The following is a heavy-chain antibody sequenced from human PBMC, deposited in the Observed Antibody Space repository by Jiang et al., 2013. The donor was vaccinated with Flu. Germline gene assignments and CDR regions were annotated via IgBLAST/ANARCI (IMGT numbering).Heavy chain of an antibody. CDR3: ARDTLGGNAFDI. D-gene: IGHD3-16*01. Sequence: KGLEWIGYIYYGGSTYYNPSLKSRVTISVDTSKNQFSLKLSSVTAADTAVYYCARDTLGGNAFDIWGQGTMVTVSS. J-gene: IGHJ3*02. CDR2: IYYGGST. V-gene: IGHV4-31*02.